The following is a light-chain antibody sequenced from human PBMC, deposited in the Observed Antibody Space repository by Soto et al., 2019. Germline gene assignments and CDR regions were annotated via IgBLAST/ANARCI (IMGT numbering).Light chain of an antibody. CDR1: QSVSSTY. CDR3: RHYITSQWT. V-gene: IGKV3-20*01. CDR2: AAS. J-gene: IGKJ1*01. Sequence: EIVLTQSPGTLSLSPGERATLSCRPSQSVSSTYLDWYQQKPVQAPRLLIYAASSRATGIPDRFSGGASATDFTLTISRLEPEDFAVYYCRHYITSQWTFGQGTKVEIK.